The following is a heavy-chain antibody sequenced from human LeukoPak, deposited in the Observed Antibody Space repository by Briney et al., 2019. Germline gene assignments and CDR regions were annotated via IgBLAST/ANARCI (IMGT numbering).Heavy chain of an antibody. CDR2: INPDSGGT. J-gene: IGHJ3*02. Sequence: ASVKVSCKASGYTFTDYYMHWVRQAPGQGLEWMGWINPDSGGTNYAEKFQGRVTITTDTSTSTAYMELRRLRSEDTEVYYCARRANKGSGWSDAFDIWGQGTMVTVSS. V-gene: IGHV1-2*02. D-gene: IGHD6-19*01. CDR3: ARRANKGSGWSDAFDI. CDR1: GYTFTDYY.